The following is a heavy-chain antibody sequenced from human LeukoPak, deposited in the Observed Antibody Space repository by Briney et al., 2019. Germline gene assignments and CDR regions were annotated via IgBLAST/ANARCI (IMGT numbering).Heavy chain of an antibody. CDR2: IYYSGST. CDR3: ARHQKSRYDSSGYHY. Sequence: SETLSLTCTVSSGSISSSSYYWGWIRQPPGKGLEWIGSIYYSGSTYYNPSLKSRVTISVDTSKNQFSLKLSSVTAADTAVYYCARHQKSRYDSSGYHYWGQGTLVTVSS. CDR1: SGSISSSSYY. J-gene: IGHJ4*02. D-gene: IGHD3-22*01. V-gene: IGHV4-39*01.